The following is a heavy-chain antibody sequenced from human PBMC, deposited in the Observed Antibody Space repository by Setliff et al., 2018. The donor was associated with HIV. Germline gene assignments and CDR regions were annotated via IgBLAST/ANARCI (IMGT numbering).Heavy chain of an antibody. V-gene: IGHV4-34*01. CDR3: ARHGVIWERLRPLLYFDS. CDR1: GESFSGYS. CDR2: VYHSGSA. Sequence: SETLSLTCAVYGESFSGYSWTWIRQPPGKGLEWIGEVYHSGSANYNPSLKSRVTISVDTSRNQFSLKVSSVAAADTAVYYCARHGVIWERLRPLLYFDSWGQGTLVTVSS. J-gene: IGHJ4*02. D-gene: IGHD5-12*01.